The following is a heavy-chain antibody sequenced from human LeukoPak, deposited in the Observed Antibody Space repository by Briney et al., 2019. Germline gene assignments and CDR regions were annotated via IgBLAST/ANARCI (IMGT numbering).Heavy chain of an antibody. CDR3: AKSDYYDSSGHPSFFDY. CDR2: ISGGGGNT. Sequence: GGPLRLSCAASGFTFRFYAISWVRQAPGKGLEWVSAISGGGGNTYYADSAKGRFTISRDNSKNTLYLQMNSLRVEDTAIYYCAKSDYYDSSGHPSFFDYWGQGTLVTVSS. J-gene: IGHJ4*02. CDR1: GFTFRFYA. D-gene: IGHD3-22*01. V-gene: IGHV3-23*01.